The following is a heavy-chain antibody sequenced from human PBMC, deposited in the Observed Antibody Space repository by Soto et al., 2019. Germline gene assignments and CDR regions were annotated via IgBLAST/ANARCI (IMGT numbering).Heavy chain of an antibody. D-gene: IGHD6-19*01. CDR3: AVITLSGWYKEVPFDY. J-gene: IGHJ4*02. CDR1: GFTFSSYA. Sequence: VGSLRLSCAASGFTFSSYAMSWVRQAPGKGLEWVSAISGSGGSTYYADSVKGRFTISRDNSKNTLYLQMNSLRAEDTAVYYCAVITLSGWYKEVPFDYWGQGTLVTVSS. CDR2: ISGSGGST. V-gene: IGHV3-23*01.